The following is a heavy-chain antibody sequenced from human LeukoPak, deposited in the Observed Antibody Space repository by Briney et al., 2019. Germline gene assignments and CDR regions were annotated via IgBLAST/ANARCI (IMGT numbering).Heavy chain of an antibody. J-gene: IGHJ6*03. CDR3: GAAAGRDYYMDV. CDR1: GGTFSSYA. V-gene: IGHV1-69*05. Sequence: GSSVKVSCKASGGTFSSYAISWVRQAPGQGLEWMGGIIPIFGTANYAQKFQGRVTITTDESTSTAYMELSSLRSEDTAVYYCGAAAGRDYYMDVWGKGTTVTVSS. CDR2: IIPIFGTA. D-gene: IGHD6-13*01.